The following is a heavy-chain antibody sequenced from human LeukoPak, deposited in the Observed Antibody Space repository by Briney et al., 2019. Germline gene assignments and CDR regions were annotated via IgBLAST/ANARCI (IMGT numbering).Heavy chain of an antibody. Sequence: SETLSLTCHVSDASLSSSNYYWSWIRQPPGKGREWIGEINNSGSTNYNPSLKSRVTISVDTSKNQFSLKLSSVTAADTAVYYCVRDIAAAGGFDYWGQGTLVTVSS. CDR3: VRDIAAAGGFDY. CDR1: DASLSSSNYY. J-gene: IGHJ4*02. D-gene: IGHD6-13*01. CDR2: INNSGST. V-gene: IGHV4-39*07.